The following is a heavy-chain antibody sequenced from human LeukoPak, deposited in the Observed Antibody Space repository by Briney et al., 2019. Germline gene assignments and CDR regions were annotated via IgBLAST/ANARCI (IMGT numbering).Heavy chain of an antibody. CDR2: ISSSGSTI. J-gene: IGHJ4*02. CDR1: GFTFSDYN. CDR3: ARERGYSGYDWFDY. Sequence: GGSLRLSCAASGFTFSDYNMSWIRQAPGKGLEWVSYISSSGSTIYYADSVKGRLTISRDNAKNSLYLQMNSLRAEDTAVYYCARERGYSGYDWFDYWGQGTLVTVSS. D-gene: IGHD5-12*01. V-gene: IGHV3-11*01.